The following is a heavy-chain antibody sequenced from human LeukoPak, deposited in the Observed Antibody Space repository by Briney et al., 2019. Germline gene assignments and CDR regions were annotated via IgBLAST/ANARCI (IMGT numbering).Heavy chain of an antibody. D-gene: IGHD3-16*01. V-gene: IGHV3-66*01. CDR2: IYSGGST. CDR1: RFTVSSNY. CDR3: ATTPWGRHRYYYYYGMDV. Sequence: GGSLRLYCAASRFTVSSNYMSWVRQAPGKGLEWVSVIYSGGSTYYADSVQGRFTISRDNSKNTLYLQMNSLRAEDTAVYYCATTPWGRHRYYYYYGMDVWGQGTTVTVSS. J-gene: IGHJ6*02.